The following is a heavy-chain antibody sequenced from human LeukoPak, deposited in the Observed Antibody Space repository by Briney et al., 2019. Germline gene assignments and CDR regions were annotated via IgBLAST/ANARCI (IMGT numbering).Heavy chain of an antibody. Sequence: GGSLRLSCAASGFTFSSYSMNWVRQAPGKGLEWVSVIYSGGSTYYADSVKGRFTISRHNSKNTLYLQMNSLRAEDTAVYYCARSYDSSGYFDYWGQGTLVTVSS. CDR2: IYSGGST. D-gene: IGHD3-22*01. CDR1: GFTFSSYS. V-gene: IGHV3-53*04. J-gene: IGHJ4*02. CDR3: ARSYDSSGYFDY.